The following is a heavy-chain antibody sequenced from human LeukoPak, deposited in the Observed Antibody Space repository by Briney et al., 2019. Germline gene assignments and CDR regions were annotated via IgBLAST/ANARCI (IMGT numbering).Heavy chain of an antibody. CDR3: AVTPVGWLPLYYFDY. D-gene: IGHD5-24*01. CDR1: GGSISSCY. Sequence: SETLSLTCTVSGGSISSCYWSWIRQPPGKGLDWIGYIYYSGSTNYNPSLKSRVTISVDTSKNQFSLKLSSVTAADTAMYYCAVTPVGWLPLYYFDYWGQGTLVTVSS. J-gene: IGHJ4*02. V-gene: IGHV4-59*08. CDR2: IYYSGST.